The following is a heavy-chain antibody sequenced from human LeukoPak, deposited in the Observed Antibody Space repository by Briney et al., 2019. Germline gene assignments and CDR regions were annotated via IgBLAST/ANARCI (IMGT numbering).Heavy chain of an antibody. J-gene: IGHJ3*02. CDR2: ISAYNGNT. V-gene: IGHV1-18*01. Sequence: ASVKVSCKASGYTFTSYGISWVRQAPGQGPEWMGWISAYNGNTNYAQKFQGRVTMTTDTSTSTAYMELRSLRSDDTAVYYCARVNGSTVPPDVFDIWGQGTMVTVSS. CDR1: GYTFTSYG. CDR3: ARVNGSTVPPDVFDI. D-gene: IGHD4-17*01.